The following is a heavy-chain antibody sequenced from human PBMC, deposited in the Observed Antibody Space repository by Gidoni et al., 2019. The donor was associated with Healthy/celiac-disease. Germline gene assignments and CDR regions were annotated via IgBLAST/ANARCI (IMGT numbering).Heavy chain of an antibody. J-gene: IGHJ4*02. V-gene: IGHV3-48*02. CDR3: ARDWGPNYDIVTGYYWGGDYYFDY. Sequence: EVQLVVSGGGLVQPGASLRLPCAASGFTFSSYSMHWVRQAPGKGLEWVSYISSSSSTIYYADSVKGRFTISRDNAKNSLYLQMNSLRDEDTAVYYCARDWGPNYDIVTGYYWGGDYYFDYWGQGTLVTVSS. CDR2: ISSSSSTI. CDR1: GFTFSSYS. D-gene: IGHD3-9*01.